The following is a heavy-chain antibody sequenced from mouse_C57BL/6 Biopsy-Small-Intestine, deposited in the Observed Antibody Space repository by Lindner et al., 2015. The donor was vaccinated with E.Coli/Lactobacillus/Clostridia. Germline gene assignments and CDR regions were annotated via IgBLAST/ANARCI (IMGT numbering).Heavy chain of an antibody. V-gene: IGHV1-62-3*01. CDR1: GYTFTSYS. CDR3: AVYDYDGPWFAY. D-gene: IGHD2-4*01. CDR2: IDPNSGGT. Sequence: VQLQESGAELVKPGASVKLSCKASGYTFTSYSMHWVKQRPGRGLEWIGRIDPNSGGTKYNEKFKGKAILTADKSSSTTYMHFSSLTSEDSAIYYCAVYDYDGPWFAYWGQGTLVTVSA. J-gene: IGHJ3*01.